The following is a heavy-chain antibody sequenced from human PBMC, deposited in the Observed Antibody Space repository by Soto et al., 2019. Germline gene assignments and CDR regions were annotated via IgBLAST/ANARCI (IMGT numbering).Heavy chain of an antibody. Sequence: GGSLRLSCAASGFTFSSYAMSWVRQAPGKGLEWVSAISGSGGSTCYADSMKGRFTISRDNSKNTLYLQMNSLRAEDTAVYYCAKVVAARPPYYYYYGMDVWGQGTTVTVSS. CDR2: ISGSGGST. CDR1: GFTFSSYA. V-gene: IGHV3-23*01. D-gene: IGHD6-6*01. CDR3: AKVVAARPPYYYYYGMDV. J-gene: IGHJ6*02.